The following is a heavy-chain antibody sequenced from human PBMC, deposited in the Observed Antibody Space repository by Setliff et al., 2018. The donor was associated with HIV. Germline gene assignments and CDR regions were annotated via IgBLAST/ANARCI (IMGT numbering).Heavy chain of an antibody. CDR3: ARGMDYYDTSGYYQYYFDY. CDR1: GYTVTGYD. V-gene: IGHV1-2*02. Sequence: ASVKVSCKASGYTVTGYDMHWVRQAPGQGLEWMGWINPNNGGTNYAQKFQGRVTMTRDTSIRTAYMELSRLRSDDTAVYYCARGMDYYDTSGYYQYYFDYWGQGTMVTVSS. D-gene: IGHD3-22*01. CDR2: INPNNGGT. J-gene: IGHJ4*02.